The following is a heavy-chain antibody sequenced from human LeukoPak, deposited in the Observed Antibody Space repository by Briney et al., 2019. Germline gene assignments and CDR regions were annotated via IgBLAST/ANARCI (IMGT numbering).Heavy chain of an antibody. V-gene: IGHV1-46*01. Sequence: ASVKVSCKASGYTFTSYYMHWVRQAPGQGLEWMGIINPSGGSTSYAQKFQGRVTMTRDTSTSTVYMELSSLRPEDTAVYYCALTRGSYNGPFDHWGQGTLVTVSS. CDR2: INPSGGST. J-gene: IGHJ4*02. CDR3: ALTRGSYNGPFDH. CDR1: GYTFTSYY. D-gene: IGHD1-26*01.